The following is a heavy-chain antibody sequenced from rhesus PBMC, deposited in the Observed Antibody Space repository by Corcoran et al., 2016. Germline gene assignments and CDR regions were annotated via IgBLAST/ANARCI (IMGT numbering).Heavy chain of an antibody. D-gene: IGHD1-1-1*01. J-gene: IGHJ4*01. CDR1: AGSISSSY. CDR3: ASQDSLFDY. CDR2: IYGSGSST. Sequence: QLQLQESGPGLVTPSETLSVTCAVSAGSISSSYWSWIRQAPGKGLEWIGYIYGSGSSTNYNPSLKSRVTLSVDTSKNQLSLKLSSVTAADTAVYYCASQDSLFDYWGQGVLVTVSS. V-gene: IGHV4-169*01.